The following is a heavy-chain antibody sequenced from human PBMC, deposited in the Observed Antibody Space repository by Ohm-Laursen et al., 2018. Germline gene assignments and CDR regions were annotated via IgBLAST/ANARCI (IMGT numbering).Heavy chain of an antibody. CDR2: INPNSGGT. CDR3: ARDRYSGYDKSFDFDN. D-gene: IGHD5-12*01. J-gene: IGHJ4*02. CDR1: GYTFSGHY. V-gene: IGHV1-2*02. Sequence: GASVKVSCKVSGYTFSGHYMHWLRQAPGQGLEWMGWINPNSGGTNYAQKFQGRVTMTRDTSISTAYMELSRLRSDDTAVYYCARDRYSGYDKSFDFDNWGQGTQVTVSS.